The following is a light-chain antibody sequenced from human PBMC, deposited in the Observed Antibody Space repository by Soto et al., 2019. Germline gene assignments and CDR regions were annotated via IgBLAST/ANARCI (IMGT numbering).Light chain of an antibody. CDR3: MQGTNWSRT. J-gene: IGKJ1*01. CDR1: QSLVYIDGNTY. V-gene: IGKV2-30*01. CDR2: KVS. Sequence: DVVITHLQLSLPVTLAQPACVSFMSSQSLVYIDGNTYLNWFQQRPGKSPRRLIYKVSTRECGVPARFSGSGSGTDFTLKISRVQAEDVGLYYCMQGTNWSRTFGQGTKVDIK.